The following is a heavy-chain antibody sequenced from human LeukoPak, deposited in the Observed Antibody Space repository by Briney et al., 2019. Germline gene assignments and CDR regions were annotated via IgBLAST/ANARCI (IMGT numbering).Heavy chain of an antibody. CDR2: IYYSGST. CDR1: GGSISSYY. CDR3: ARLDDYSNYN. J-gene: IGHJ4*02. D-gene: IGHD4-11*01. V-gene: IGHV4-59*08. Sequence: SETLSLTCTVSGGSISSYYWSWIRQPPGKGLEWIGYIYYSGSTNYNPSLKSRVTISVDTSKNQFSLKLSSVTAADTAVYYCARLDDYSNYNWGQGTLVTVSS.